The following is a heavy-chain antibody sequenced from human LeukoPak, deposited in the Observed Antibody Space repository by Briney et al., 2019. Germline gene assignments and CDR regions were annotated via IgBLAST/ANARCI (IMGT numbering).Heavy chain of an antibody. J-gene: IGHJ3*02. CDR1: GGSISSSSYY. Sequence: SETLSLTCTVSGGSISSSSYYWGWIRQPPGKGLEWIGSIYYSGSTYYNPSLKSRVTISVDTSKNQFSLKLSSVTAADTAVYYCARGLAVLRTYSSGWYARTDAFDIWGQGTMVTVSS. V-gene: IGHV4-39*07. CDR3: ARGLAVLRTYSSGWYARTDAFDI. CDR2: IYYSGST. D-gene: IGHD6-19*01.